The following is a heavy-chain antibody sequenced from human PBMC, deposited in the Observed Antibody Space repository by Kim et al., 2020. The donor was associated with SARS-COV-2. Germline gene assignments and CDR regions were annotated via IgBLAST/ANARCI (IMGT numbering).Heavy chain of an antibody. CDR1: GFTLSSHG. Sequence: GGSLRLSCAASGFTLSSHGMHWVRQAPGKGLEWVSVISCSGTEIDYVDSVKGRFTISRDTTKNTVDLQMNSLRVDDTAVYYCVREQGSGSYRVADYWGQGTLLPVS. CDR3: VREQGSGSYRVADY. D-gene: IGHD2-15*01. V-gene: IGHV3-33*05. J-gene: IGHJ4*02. CDR2: ISCSGTEI.